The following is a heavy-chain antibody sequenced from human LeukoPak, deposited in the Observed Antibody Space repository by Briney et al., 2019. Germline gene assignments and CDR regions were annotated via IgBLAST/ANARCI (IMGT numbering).Heavy chain of an antibody. V-gene: IGHV1-18*01. CDR1: GYTFTSYG. CDR2: ISAYNGNT. Sequence: ASVKVSCKASGYTFTSYGISWVRQAPGQGLEWMGWISAYNGNTNYAQKLQGRVTMTTDTSTSTAYMELRSLRSDDTAVYYCARGNGEYCSGGSCYSGIDYWGQGTLVTVSS. D-gene: IGHD2-15*01. CDR3: ARGNGEYCSGGSCYSGIDY. J-gene: IGHJ4*02.